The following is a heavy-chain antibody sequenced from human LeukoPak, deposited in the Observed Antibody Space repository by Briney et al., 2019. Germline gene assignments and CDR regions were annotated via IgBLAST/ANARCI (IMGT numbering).Heavy chain of an antibody. Sequence: KTSETMSLTSTVSGGSISSSSYYWGWIRQPPGKGLEWIGSIYYSGSTYYNPSLKSRVTISVDTSKNQFSLKLSSVTAADTAVYYCARHGGQWLVLYYFDYWGQGTLVTVSS. V-gene: IGHV4-39*01. J-gene: IGHJ4*02. CDR3: ARHGGQWLVLYYFDY. CDR1: GGSISSSSYY. D-gene: IGHD6-19*01. CDR2: IYYSGST.